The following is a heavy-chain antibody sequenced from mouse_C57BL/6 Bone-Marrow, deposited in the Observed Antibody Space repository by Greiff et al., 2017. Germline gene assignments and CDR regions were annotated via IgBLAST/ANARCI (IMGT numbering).Heavy chain of an antibody. Sequence: QVQLQQPGAELVMPGASVKLSCKASGYTFTSYWMHWVKQRPGQGLEWIGEIDPSDSYTNYNQQFKGKSTLTVDKSSSTAYMQLSSLTSEDSAVYYCAREWGAMDYWGQGTSVTVSS. CDR3: AREWGAMDY. J-gene: IGHJ4*01. CDR1: GYTFTSYW. V-gene: IGHV1-69*01. CDR2: IDPSDSYT.